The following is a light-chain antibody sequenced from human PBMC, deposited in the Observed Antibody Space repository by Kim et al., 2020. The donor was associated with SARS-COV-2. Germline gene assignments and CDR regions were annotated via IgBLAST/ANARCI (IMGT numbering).Light chain of an antibody. CDR2: DNN. CDR1: GSNIGANY. V-gene: IGLV1-51*01. Sequence: SSSGSGSNIGANYVSWYQQVPGTVPKLLINDNNKRPSGIPDRFSGSKSGTSASLAITGLQTGDEADYYCGTWDNSLSAAVFGGGTQLTVL. CDR3: GTWDNSLSAAV. J-gene: IGLJ3*02.